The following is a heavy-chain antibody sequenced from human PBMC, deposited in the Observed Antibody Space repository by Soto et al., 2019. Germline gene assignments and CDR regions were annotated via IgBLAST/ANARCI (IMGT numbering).Heavy chain of an antibody. CDR1: GYTFTSYD. CDR3: ARDRDYIWGSYREYYYYMDV. D-gene: IGHD3-16*02. Sequence: ASVKVSCKASGYTFTSYDINWVRQATGQGLEWMGWINAGNGNTKYSQKFQGRVTITRDTSASTAYMELSSLRSEDTAVYYYARDRDYIWGSYREYYYYMDVWGKGTTVTVSS. J-gene: IGHJ6*03. V-gene: IGHV1-3*01. CDR2: INAGNGNT.